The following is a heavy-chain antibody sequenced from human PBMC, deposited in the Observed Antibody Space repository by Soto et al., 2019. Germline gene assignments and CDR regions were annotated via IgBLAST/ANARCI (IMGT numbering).Heavy chain of an antibody. Sequence: GGSLRLSCAASGFTFSGYAMSWVRQAPWKGLEWVSVIHGGGNSAYYADSVKGRFTISRDNSKNTLYLQMNSLRAEDTAVYYCAKEDLERDYFDYWGQGTLVTVSS. CDR2: IHGGGNSA. CDR1: GFTFSGYA. CDR3: AKEDLERDYFDY. D-gene: IGHD1-1*01. J-gene: IGHJ4*02. V-gene: IGHV3-23*01.